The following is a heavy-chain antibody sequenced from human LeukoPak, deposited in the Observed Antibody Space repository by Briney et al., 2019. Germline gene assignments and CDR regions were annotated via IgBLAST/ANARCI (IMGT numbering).Heavy chain of an antibody. CDR2: INPSGGST. CDR1: GYTFTGYY. V-gene: IGHV1-46*01. J-gene: IGHJ5*02. D-gene: IGHD3-3*01. Sequence: ASVKVSCKASGYTFTGYYMHWVRQAPGQGLEWMGLINPSGGSTNYAHKFQGRVTMTRDMSTSTAYMDLSSLRSEDTAVYYCARDLGDIFGVVLMGVDPWGQGTLVTVSS. CDR3: ARDLGDIFGVVLMGVDP.